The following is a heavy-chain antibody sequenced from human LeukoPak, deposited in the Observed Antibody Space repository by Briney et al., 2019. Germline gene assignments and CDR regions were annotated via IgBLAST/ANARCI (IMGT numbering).Heavy chain of an antibody. V-gene: IGHV3-66*01. J-gene: IGHJ3*02. CDR1: GFTIRSNY. Sequence: GGSLRLSCAASGFTIRSNYMNWVRQAPGKGLEWVSTIYSGGNTYYADSVTGRFTISSDISKNTLYLQMNSLRAEDTAVYYCARGYGDYFGGCPFDIWGQGTMVTVSS. CDR2: IYSGGNT. D-gene: IGHD4-17*01. CDR3: ARGYGDYFGGCPFDI.